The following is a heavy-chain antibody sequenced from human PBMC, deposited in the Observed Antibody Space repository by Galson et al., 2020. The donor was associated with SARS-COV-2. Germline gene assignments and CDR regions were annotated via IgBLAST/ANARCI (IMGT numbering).Heavy chain of an antibody. CDR2: IYYSGST. J-gene: IGHJ4*02. CDR3: AGGGSWGFDY. Sequence: SETLSLTCTVSGGSISSGGYYWSWIRQHPGKGLEWIGYIYYSGSTYYNPSLKSRVTISVDTSKNQFSLKLSSVTAADTAVYYCAGGGSWGFDYWGQGTLVTVSS. D-gene: IGHD2-15*01. CDR1: GGSISSGGYY. V-gene: IGHV4-31*03.